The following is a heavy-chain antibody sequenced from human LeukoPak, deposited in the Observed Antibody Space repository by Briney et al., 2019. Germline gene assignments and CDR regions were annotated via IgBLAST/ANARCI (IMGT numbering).Heavy chain of an antibody. CDR2: INPSGGGS. CDR3: ARGSATASYDFDY. V-gene: IGHV1-46*01. Sequence: SVKVSCKASGYTFTDYFIHWVRQAPGQGLEWMGIINPSGGGSSYAQKFQGRVTMTRDTSTSTVYMELSSLRSEDTAVFYCARGSATASYDFDYWGQGTLVTVSS. CDR1: GYTFTDYF. J-gene: IGHJ4*02. D-gene: IGHD6-13*01.